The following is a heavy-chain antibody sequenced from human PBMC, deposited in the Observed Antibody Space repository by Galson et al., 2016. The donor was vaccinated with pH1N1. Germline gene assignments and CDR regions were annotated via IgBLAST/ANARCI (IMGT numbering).Heavy chain of an antibody. V-gene: IGHV1-46*01. Sequence: SVKVSCKASGYTFTTNYIHWVRQAPGQGLEWMGVIDPSGGGTTYAQKFQARVTMTRDTSTSTVYMGLSSLKSEDTAVYYCTRDLGRRREYWGQGTLVTVSS. CDR1: GYTFTTNY. D-gene: IGHD1-26*01. CDR3: TRDLGRRREY. CDR2: IDPSGGGT. J-gene: IGHJ4*02.